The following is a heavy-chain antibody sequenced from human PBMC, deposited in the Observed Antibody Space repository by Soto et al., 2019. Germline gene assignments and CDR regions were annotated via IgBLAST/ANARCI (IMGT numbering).Heavy chain of an antibody. CDR3: GGGYYDSSGSPLDL. J-gene: IGHJ2*01. CDR2: IIPIFGTA. D-gene: IGHD3-22*01. Sequence: QVQLVQSGAEVKKPGSSVKVSCKASGGTFSSYAISWVRQAPGQGFEWMGGIIPIFGTANYAQKFQGRVTITADESTSTAYMELSSLRSEDTAVYYCGGGYYDSSGSPLDLWGRGTLVTVSS. CDR1: GGTFSSYA. V-gene: IGHV1-69*01.